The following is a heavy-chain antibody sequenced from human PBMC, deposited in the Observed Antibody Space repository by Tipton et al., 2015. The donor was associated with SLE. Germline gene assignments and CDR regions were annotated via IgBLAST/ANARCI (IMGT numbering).Heavy chain of an antibody. Sequence: TLSLTCTVSGGSISSHYWSWIRQPPGKGLEWIGYTYYSGSTNYNPSLKSRVTISVDTSKSQFSLKLNSVTAADTAVYYCARHQSSGPEPYYWGQGTLVTVSS. D-gene: IGHD3-22*01. J-gene: IGHJ4*02. CDR2: TYYSGST. V-gene: IGHV4-59*08. CDR3: ARHQSSGPEPYY. CDR1: GGSISSHY.